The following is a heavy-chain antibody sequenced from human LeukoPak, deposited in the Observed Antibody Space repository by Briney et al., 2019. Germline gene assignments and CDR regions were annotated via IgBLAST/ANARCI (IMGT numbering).Heavy chain of an antibody. J-gene: IGHJ4*02. CDR3: ARGLYANY. V-gene: IGHV3-7*01. CDR2: IKQDGSEK. CDR1: GFTFTNYG. Sequence: PGGSLRLSCAASGFTFTNYGIHWVRQAPGKGLEWVANIKQDGSEKYYVDSVKGRFTISRDNAKNSLYLQMNSLRAEDTAVYYCARGLYANYWGQGTLVTVSS. D-gene: IGHD5/OR15-5a*01.